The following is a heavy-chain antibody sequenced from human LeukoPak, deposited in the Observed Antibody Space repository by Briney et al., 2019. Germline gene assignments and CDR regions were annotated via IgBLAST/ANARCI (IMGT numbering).Heavy chain of an antibody. J-gene: IGHJ4*02. Sequence: PGGSLRLSCAASGFSFNQHSMSWIRQAPGKGLEWIGYIYYSGSTNYSPSLKSRVSISIDTSKNQFSLNLRSVTAADTAVFYCALIDYYNYALVYWGQGTLVTVSS. D-gene: IGHD3-10*01. CDR3: ALIDYYNYALVY. CDR1: GFSFNQHS. CDR2: IYYSGST. V-gene: IGHV4-59*11.